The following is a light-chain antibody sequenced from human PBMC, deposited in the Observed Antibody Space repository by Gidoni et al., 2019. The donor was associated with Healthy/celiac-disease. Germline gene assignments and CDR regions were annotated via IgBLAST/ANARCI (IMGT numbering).Light chain of an antibody. J-gene: IGKJ2*01. Sequence: EIVMTQSRATLSVSPGDRATLSCRACQSVRSNLAWYQQKPGQAPRLLIYGASTRATGHPARFSGSVSGTEFTLTISSLQSEDFAVYYCQQYNNWPPYTFGQGTKLEIK. V-gene: IGKV3-15*01. CDR3: QQYNNWPPYT. CDR2: GAS. CDR1: QSVRSN.